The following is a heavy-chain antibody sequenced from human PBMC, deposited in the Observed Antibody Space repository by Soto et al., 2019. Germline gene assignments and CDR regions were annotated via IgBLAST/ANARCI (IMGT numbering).Heavy chain of an antibody. CDR2: IKPDGGET. V-gene: IGHV3-7*05. CDR1: GFTFSSSW. D-gene: IGHD4-17*01. Sequence: EVQLVESGGGLVQPGGSLRLSCAASGFTFSSSWMNWVRQAPGKGPEWVANIKPDGGETYYVDSVKGRFTISRDNAKNSLYLQMNSLGVEDTAVYYCAGDRDYGWDYWGQGTLVTVSS. CDR3: AGDRDYGWDY. J-gene: IGHJ4*02.